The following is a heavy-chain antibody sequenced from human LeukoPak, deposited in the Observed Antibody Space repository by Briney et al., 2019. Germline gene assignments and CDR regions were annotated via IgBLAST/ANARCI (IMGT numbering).Heavy chain of an antibody. D-gene: IGHD6-6*01. CDR2: IYSGGST. CDR1: GFTVSSNY. J-gene: IGHJ6*02. V-gene: IGHV3-66*02. CDR3: ARDRSPSAARTGRDYYYGMDV. Sequence: PGGSLRLSCAASGFTVSSNYMSWVRQAPGKGLEWVSVIYSGGSTYYADSVKGRFTISIDTSKNTLYLQMNSLRAEDTAVYYCARDRSPSAARTGRDYYYGMDVWGQGTTVTVSS.